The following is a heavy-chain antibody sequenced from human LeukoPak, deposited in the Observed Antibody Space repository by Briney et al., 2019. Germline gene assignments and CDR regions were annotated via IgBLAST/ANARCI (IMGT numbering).Heavy chain of an antibody. CDR2: FDPEDGET. CDR3: ATDPLNVVVPAATKFYGMDV. CDR1: GYTLTELS. D-gene: IGHD2-2*01. J-gene: IGHJ6*02. V-gene: IGHV1-24*01. Sequence: ASVKDSCKVSGYTLTELSMHWVRQAPGQGLEWMGGFDPEDGETIYAQKFQGRVTMTEDTSTDTAYMELSSLRSEDTAVYYCATDPLNVVVPAATKFYGMDVWGQGTTVTVSS.